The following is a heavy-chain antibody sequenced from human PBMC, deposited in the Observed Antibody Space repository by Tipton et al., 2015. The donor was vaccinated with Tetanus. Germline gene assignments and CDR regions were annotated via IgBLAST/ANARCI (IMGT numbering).Heavy chain of an antibody. CDR3: ARGVPYSTTMGSDWFDP. V-gene: IGHV4-34*01. J-gene: IGHJ5*02. D-gene: IGHD2-2*01. CDR1: GVSVRSYY. CDR2: VIYDGTS. Sequence: TLSLTCTVSGVSVRSYYWSWIRQSPDKGLEWLGDVIYDGTSYYNPSLNSRVKISLDTSMNQVSLTLTSVTAADTALYYCARGVPYSTTMGSDWFDPWGQGTLVTVFS.